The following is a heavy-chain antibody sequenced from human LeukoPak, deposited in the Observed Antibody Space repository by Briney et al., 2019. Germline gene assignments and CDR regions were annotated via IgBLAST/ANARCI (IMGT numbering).Heavy chain of an antibody. CDR3: ATDQTAVAAGY. V-gene: IGHV3-23*01. Sequence: GGSLRLSCAASGFTFSSYAMSWVRQAPGKGLEWVSVITGSGSGADYADSVKGRFTISRDNSQNTVHLQMNSLRAEDTAVYYCATDQTAVAAGYWGQGTLVTVSS. J-gene: IGHJ4*02. D-gene: IGHD6-19*01. CDR2: ITGSGSGA. CDR1: GFTFSSYA.